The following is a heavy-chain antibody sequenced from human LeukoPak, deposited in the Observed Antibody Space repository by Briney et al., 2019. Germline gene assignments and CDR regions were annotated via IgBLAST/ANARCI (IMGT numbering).Heavy chain of an antibody. CDR3: ASGSRYYFDY. CDR2: IYHSGST. V-gene: IGHV4-59*12. Sequence: PSETLSLTCTASGGSINSYYWGWIRQPPGKGLEWIWYIYHSGSTYYNPSLKSRVTISVDRSKNQFSLKLSSVTAADTAVYYCASGSRYYFDYWGQGTLVTVSS. CDR1: GGSINSYY. D-gene: IGHD2-15*01. J-gene: IGHJ4*02.